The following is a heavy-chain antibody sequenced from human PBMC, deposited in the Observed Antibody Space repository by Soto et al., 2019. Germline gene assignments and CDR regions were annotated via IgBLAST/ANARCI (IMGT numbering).Heavy chain of an antibody. CDR2: IYSGGST. V-gene: IGHV3-53*01. Sequence: GGSLRLSCAASGFTVSSNYMSWVRQAPGKGLEWVSVIYSGGSTYYADSVKGRFTISRDNSKNTLYLQMSSLRAEDTAVYYCAREAYYYGMDVWGQGTTVTVSS. J-gene: IGHJ6*02. CDR3: AREAYYYGMDV. CDR1: GFTVSSNY.